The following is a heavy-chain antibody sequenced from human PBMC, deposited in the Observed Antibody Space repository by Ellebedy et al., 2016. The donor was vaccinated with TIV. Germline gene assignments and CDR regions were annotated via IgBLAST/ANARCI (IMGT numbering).Heavy chain of an antibody. CDR3: ARAVNYYDSSGYYYYYYGMDV. CDR2: ISSSSTI. V-gene: IGHV3-69-1*01. D-gene: IGHD3-22*01. CDR1: GFTFGDYA. J-gene: IGHJ6*02. Sequence: GESLKISXTASGFTFGDYAMSWFRQAPGKGLEWVSSISSSSTIYYADSVKGRFTISRDNAKNSLYLQMNSLRAEDTAVYYCARAVNYYDSSGYYYYYYGMDVWGQGTTVTVSS.